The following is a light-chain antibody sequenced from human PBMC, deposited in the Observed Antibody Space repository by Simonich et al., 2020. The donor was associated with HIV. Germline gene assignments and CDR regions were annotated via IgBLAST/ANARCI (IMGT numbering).Light chain of an antibody. CDR2: WSS. V-gene: IGKV4-1*01. Sequence: DIVMTQSPDSLAVSLGEWATINCKSSQNILYSSNNRHYLAWYQQKPGQPPKLLIHWSSTRESGVPDRFSGSGSGTDFTLTISSLQAEDVAVYYCQQYYSTPLTFCGGTKVEI. J-gene: IGKJ4*01. CDR3: QQYYSTPLT. CDR1: QNILYSSNNRHY.